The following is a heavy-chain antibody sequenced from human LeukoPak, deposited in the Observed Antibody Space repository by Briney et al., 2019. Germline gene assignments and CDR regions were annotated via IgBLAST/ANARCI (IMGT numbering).Heavy chain of an antibody. V-gene: IGHV5-51*01. CDR1: GYGFTTYW. Sequence: GESLKISCKGSGYGFTTYWIAGCGQMPGKGLGGLGIIYPGGSNTRYSPSFQGQVTFSADKSISTAYLQWSSLKASDTAMYYCARALYGGDPRESFDYWGQGTLVTASS. CDR3: ARALYGGDPRESFDY. J-gene: IGHJ4*02. D-gene: IGHD1-26*01. CDR2: IYPGGSNT.